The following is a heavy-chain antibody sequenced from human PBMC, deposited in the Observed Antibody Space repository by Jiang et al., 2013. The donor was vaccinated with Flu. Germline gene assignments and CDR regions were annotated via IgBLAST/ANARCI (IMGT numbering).Heavy chain of an antibody. CDR3: ARDRYYGDYS. CDR1: GVSISSGGYY. CDR2: IYYSGST. D-gene: IGHD3-22*01. V-gene: IGHV4-31*03. Sequence: GSGLVKPSQTLSLTCSVSGVSISSGGYYWGWIRQHPGKGLEWIGHIYYSGSTYYNPSLKSRVTISVDTSKNQFSLNLRSVTATDTAVYFCARDRYYGDYSWGRGTRVTVSS. J-gene: IGHJ5*02.